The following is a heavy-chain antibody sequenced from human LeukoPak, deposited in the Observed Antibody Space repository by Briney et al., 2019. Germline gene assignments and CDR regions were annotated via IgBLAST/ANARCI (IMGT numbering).Heavy chain of an antibody. Sequence: GGSLRLSCAASGFTFSNYAMSWVRQAPGKGLEWVSAFSGSGGSTYYANSVKGRFTISRDNSKNTLYLQMNSLRAEDTAVYYCARSGLSRFGFWGQGTLVTVSS. V-gene: IGHV3-23*01. CDR3: ARSGLSRFGF. J-gene: IGHJ4*02. CDR2: FSGSGGST. D-gene: IGHD2/OR15-2a*01. CDR1: GFTFSNYA.